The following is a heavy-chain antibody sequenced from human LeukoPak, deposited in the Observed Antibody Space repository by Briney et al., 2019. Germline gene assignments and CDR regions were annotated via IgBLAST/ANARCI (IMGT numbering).Heavy chain of an antibody. D-gene: IGHD3-22*01. CDR2: IFYSGST. CDR1: SGSISTSNYY. CDR3: ARRNYYDSSGYYVRSGPIDY. V-gene: IGHV4-39*07. Sequence: PSETLSLTCTVSSGSISTSNYYWGWVRQPPGKALEWIGNIFYSGSTYYSPSLKSRVTISLDTSRNQFSLKLNSVTAADTAVYYCARRNYYDSSGYYVRSGPIDYWGQGTLVTVSS. J-gene: IGHJ4*02.